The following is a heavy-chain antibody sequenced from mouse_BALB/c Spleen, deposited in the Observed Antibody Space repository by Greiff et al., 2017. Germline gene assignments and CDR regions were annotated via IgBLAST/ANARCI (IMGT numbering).Heavy chain of an antibody. CDR1: GYTFSSYW. J-gene: IGHJ3*01. Sequence: QVQLQQSGAELMKPGASVKISCKATGYTFSSYWIEWVKQRPGHGLEWIGEILPGSGSTNYNEKFKGKATFTADTSSNTAYMQLSSLTSEDSAVYYCARGGYYGNYWFAYWGQGTLVTVPA. CDR2: ILPGSGST. D-gene: IGHD2-1*01. CDR3: ARGGYYGNYWFAY. V-gene: IGHV1-9*01.